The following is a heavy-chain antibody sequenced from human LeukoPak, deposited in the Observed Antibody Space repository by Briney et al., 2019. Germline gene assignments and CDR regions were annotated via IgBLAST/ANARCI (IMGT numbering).Heavy chain of an antibody. CDR1: GFTFDDYG. V-gene: IGHV3-20*04. D-gene: IGHD6-13*01. J-gene: IGHJ4*02. CDR3: ARAGSSSWRTFDY. CDR2: INWNGGST. Sequence: PVGSLRLSCAASGFTFDDYGMSWVRQAPGKGLEWVAGINWNGGSTGYADSVKGRLTISRDNGKNSLYLQMNSLRAEDTALCYCARAGSSSWRTFDYWGQGTLVTVSS.